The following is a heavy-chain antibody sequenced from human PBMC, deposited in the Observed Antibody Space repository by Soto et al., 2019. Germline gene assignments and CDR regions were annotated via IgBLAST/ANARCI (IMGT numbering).Heavy chain of an antibody. Sequence: QVQLVESGGGVVQPGRSLRLSCAASGFTFSSFGIHWVRQAPGKGLEWVAVISYDGIDKNYADSVKGRFTISRKNSKNMVYLQMNSLRAEDTAVYYCAKDLREMATIRPDYWGQGILVTVSS. CDR2: ISYDGIDK. D-gene: IGHD5-12*01. J-gene: IGHJ4*02. V-gene: IGHV3-30*18. CDR1: GFTFSSFG. CDR3: AKDLREMATIRPDY.